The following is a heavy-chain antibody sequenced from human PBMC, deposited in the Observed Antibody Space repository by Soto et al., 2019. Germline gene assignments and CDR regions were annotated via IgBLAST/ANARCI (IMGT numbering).Heavy chain of an antibody. V-gene: IGHV3-30-3*01. D-gene: IGHD3-22*01. CDR2: ISYDGSNK. CDR1: GFTFSSYA. J-gene: IGHJ4*02. Sequence: LRLSCAASGFTFSSYAMHWVRQAPGKGLEWVAVISYDGSNKYYADSVKGRFTISRDNSKNTLYLQMNSLRAEDTAVYYCARDSSVVVITTVDYWGQGTLVTVSS. CDR3: ARDSSVVVITTVDY.